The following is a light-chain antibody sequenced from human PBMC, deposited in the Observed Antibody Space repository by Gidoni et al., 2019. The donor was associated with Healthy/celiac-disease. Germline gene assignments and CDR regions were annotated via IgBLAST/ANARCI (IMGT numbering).Light chain of an antibody. CDR2: GAS. Sequence: ELVMTQSPATLSVSPGERATLSCRASQSGSSNLAWYQQKPGQAPRLLIYGASTRATGIPARFSGSGSGTEFTLTISSLQSEDFAVYYCQQYNNWPPMYTFGQGTKLEIK. V-gene: IGKV3-15*01. J-gene: IGKJ2*01. CDR1: QSGSSN. CDR3: QQYNNWPPMYT.